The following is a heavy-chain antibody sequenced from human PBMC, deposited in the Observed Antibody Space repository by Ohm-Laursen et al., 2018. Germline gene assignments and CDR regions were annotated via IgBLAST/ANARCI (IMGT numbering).Heavy chain of an antibody. CDR2: ISYDGSNK. Sequence: LSLTCAASGFTFSSYGMHWVRQAPGKGLEWVAVISYDGSNKYYADSAKGRFTISRDNSKNTLYLQMNSLRAEDTAVYYCAKLAARHDTGDWAYWGQGTLVTVSS. V-gene: IGHV3-30*18. CDR3: AKLAARHDTGDWAY. J-gene: IGHJ4*02. D-gene: IGHD6-6*01. CDR1: GFTFSSYG.